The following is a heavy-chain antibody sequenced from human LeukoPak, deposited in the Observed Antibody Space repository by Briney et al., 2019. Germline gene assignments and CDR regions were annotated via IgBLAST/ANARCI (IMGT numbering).Heavy chain of an antibody. J-gene: IGHJ4*02. CDR2: IYNGVNT. CDR1: GGSISSNY. V-gene: IGHV3-53*01. D-gene: IGHD6-19*01. CDR3: ATGRQWLSFDY. Sequence: PSETLSLTCTVSGGSISSNYMSWVRQAPGKGLEWVSVIYNGVNTNYADSVKGRFTISRDSSKNTLYLQMNSLRAEDTAVYYCATGRQWLSFDYWGQGTLVTVSS.